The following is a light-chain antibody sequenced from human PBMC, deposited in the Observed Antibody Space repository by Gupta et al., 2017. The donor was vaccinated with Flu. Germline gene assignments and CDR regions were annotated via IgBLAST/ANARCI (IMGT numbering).Light chain of an antibody. CDR3: YSTDTSGNHRV. CDR1: ALPKKY. V-gene: IGLV3-10*01. Sequence: SYELTQPPSVSVSPGQTARNTCSGEALPKKYADWYQQKSGQAPVLIIYEDRKRPSAIPERFSGSTSGTMATFTISGAQVEDEADYYCYSTDTSGNHRVFGGGTNLTVL. J-gene: IGLJ3*02. CDR2: EDR.